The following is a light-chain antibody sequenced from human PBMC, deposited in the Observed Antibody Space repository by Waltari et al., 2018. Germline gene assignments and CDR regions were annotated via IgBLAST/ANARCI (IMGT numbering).Light chain of an antibody. Sequence: QSALTQPPSASGSPGQSVTIPCTGTSSDVGRYNYVSWYQHHPGEAPKLLLSEVSKRPSGVPDRFSGSKSGNTASLTVSGLQPEDEADYYCSSFAGYNTPFVFGTGTKVTVL. CDR1: SSDVGRYNY. V-gene: IGLV2-8*01. CDR3: SSFAGYNTPFV. CDR2: EVS. J-gene: IGLJ1*01.